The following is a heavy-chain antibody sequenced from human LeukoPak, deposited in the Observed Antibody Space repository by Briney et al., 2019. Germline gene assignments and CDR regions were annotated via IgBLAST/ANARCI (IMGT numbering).Heavy chain of an antibody. CDR2: ISAYNGNT. V-gene: IGHV1-18*01. J-gene: IGHJ5*02. D-gene: IGHD2-2*01. CDR1: GYTFTSYG. CDR3: ARDQGYCSSTSCYILDWFDP. Sequence: ASVKVSCKASGYTFTSYGISWVRQAAGQGLEWMGWISAYNGNTNYAQKLQGRVTMTTDTSTSTAYMELRSLRSDDTAVYYCARDQGYCSSTSCYILDWFDPWGQGTLVTVSS.